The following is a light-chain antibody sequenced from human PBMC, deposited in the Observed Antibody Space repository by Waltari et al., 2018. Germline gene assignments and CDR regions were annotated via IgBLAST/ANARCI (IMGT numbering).Light chain of an antibody. CDR2: DVT. CDR1: NSDVGRYNL. Sequence: QSAPTQPASVSGSPGQSITISCTGTNSDVGRYNLVSWYQQHPDKAPKLIIHDVTERPSVVSDRLSGSKSSNTAYLTFSGVQAEDAADYYCCSYAGSFTWVFGGGTKLTVL. CDR3: CSYAGSFTWV. V-gene: IGLV2-23*02. J-gene: IGLJ3*02.